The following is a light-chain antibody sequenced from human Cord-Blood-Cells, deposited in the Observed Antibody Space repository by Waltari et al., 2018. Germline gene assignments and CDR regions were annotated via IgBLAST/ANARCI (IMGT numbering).Light chain of an antibody. CDR2: DVS. J-gene: IGLJ3*02. Sequence: QSALTQPRSVSGSPGQPVPISCPGTSSDVGGYNYVSWYQQHPGKAPKLMIYDVSKRPSGVPDRFSGSKSGNTASLTISGLQAEDEADYYCCSYAGSYTLVFGGGTKLTVL. CDR1: SSDVGGYNY. CDR3: CSYAGSYTLV. V-gene: IGLV2-11*01.